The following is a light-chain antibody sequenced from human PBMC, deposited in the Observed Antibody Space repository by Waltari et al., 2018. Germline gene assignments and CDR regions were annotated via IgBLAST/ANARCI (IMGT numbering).Light chain of an antibody. CDR3: QQYGTSPLT. V-gene: IGKV3-20*01. CDR1: QTVMSDY. J-gene: IGKJ4*01. Sequence: EIVLTQSPGTLSFSPGERAILSCRASQTVMSDYLAWYQQKPGQAPRLLIYGASTRATGTPDRFRGSGSGTDFTLTISRLEPEDFAVYHCQQYGTSPLTFGGGTKVEI. CDR2: GAS.